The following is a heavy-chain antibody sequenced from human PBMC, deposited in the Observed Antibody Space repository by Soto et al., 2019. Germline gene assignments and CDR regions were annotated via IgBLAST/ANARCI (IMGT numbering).Heavy chain of an antibody. Sequence: GSLRLSCAASGFTFSSTYMSWVRQAPGKGLEWVSVIYSGGSTYYADSVKGRFTISRDNSKNTLYLQMNSLRAEDTAVYYCARSGYSYGPFDYWGQGTLVTVSS. CDR3: ARSGYSYGPFDY. D-gene: IGHD5-18*01. J-gene: IGHJ4*02. V-gene: IGHV3-53*01. CDR1: GFTFSSTY. CDR2: IYSGGST.